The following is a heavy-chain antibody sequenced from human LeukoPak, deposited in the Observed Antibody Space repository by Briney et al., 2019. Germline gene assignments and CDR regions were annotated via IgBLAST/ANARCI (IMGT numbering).Heavy chain of an antibody. CDR2: ISSGSSYR. V-gene: IGHV3-21*01. J-gene: IGHJ4*02. CDR3: ARGRRATRAISAAAGTVSFYFDY. D-gene: IGHD6-13*01. CDR1: GFTFSDYS. Sequence: GGSLRLSCAASGFTFSDYSMNWVRQAPGKGLEWVSSISSGSSYRDYAGSVKGRFTISRDNAKNSLYLQMNSLRAEDTAVYYCARGRRATRAISAAAGTVSFYFDYWGQGTLVTVSS.